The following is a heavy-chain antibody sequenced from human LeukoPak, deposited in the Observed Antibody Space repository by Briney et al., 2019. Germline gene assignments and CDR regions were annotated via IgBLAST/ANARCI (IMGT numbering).Heavy chain of an antibody. Sequence: SETLSLTCTVSGGSINSITNYWGWIRQPPGKGLEWIGSIYYSGSTYYNPSLKSRVTISVDTSKNQFSLKLSSVTAADTAVYYCAREWDYYDSSGYYYWGQGTLVTVSS. V-gene: IGHV4-39*02. CDR2: IYYSGST. CDR3: AREWDYYDSSGYYY. CDR1: GGSINSITNY. D-gene: IGHD3-22*01. J-gene: IGHJ4*02.